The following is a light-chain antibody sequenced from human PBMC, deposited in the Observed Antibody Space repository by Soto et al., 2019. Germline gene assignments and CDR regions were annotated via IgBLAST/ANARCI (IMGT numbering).Light chain of an antibody. CDR1: QSVGSN. Sequence: EIVMTQSPATLSVSPGDGATLSCRASQSVGSNLAWYRQKPGQPPRLLISGASTRATGIPARFSGSGSGTEFTLTISSLQSEDFAVYYCQQYNNWPPMFGQGTKVDIK. CDR2: GAS. J-gene: IGKJ1*01. CDR3: QQYNNWPPM. V-gene: IGKV3-15*01.